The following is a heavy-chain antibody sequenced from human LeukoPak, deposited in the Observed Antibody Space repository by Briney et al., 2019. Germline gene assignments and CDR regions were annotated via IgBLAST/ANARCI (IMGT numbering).Heavy chain of an antibody. CDR1: GYTFTSYY. V-gene: IGHV1-46*01. J-gene: IGHJ4*02. Sequence: EASVKVSCKASGYTFTSYYMHWVRQAPGQGLEWMGIINPSGGSTSYAQKFQGRVTITADESTSTAYMELSSLRSEDTAVYYCASPEGGYSYGYVYWGQGTLVTVSS. D-gene: IGHD5-18*01. CDR3: ASPEGGYSYGYVY. CDR2: INPSGGST.